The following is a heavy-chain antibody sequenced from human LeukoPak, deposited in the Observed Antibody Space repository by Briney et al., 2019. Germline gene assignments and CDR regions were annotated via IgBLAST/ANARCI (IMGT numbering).Heavy chain of an antibody. J-gene: IGHJ4*02. V-gene: IGHV4-61*02. CDR1: GASISSGAYY. CDR2: IHASDIT. D-gene: IGHD6-19*01. Sequence: SETLSLTCTVSGASISSGAYYWNWIRQTAGKGLEWIGRIHASDITNYNPSLKSRVTISVDTSKNRFSLELKSVTVADAAVYYCARGGEPQWLVPFDYWGQGTLVTVSS. CDR3: ARGGEPQWLVPFDY.